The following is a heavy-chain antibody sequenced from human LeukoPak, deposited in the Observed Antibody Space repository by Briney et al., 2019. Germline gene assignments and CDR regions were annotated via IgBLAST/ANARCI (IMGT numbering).Heavy chain of an antibody. CDR2: IRSKAYGGTT. J-gene: IGHJ4*02. CDR1: GFTFGDYA. CDR3: TSSASGWYPIADY. D-gene: IGHD6-19*01. V-gene: IGHV3-49*04. Sequence: GGSLRLSCTAPGFTFGDYAMSWVRQAPGKGLEWVGFIRSKAYGGTTEYAASVKGRFTISRDDSKSIAYLQMNSLKTEDTAVYYCTSSASGWYPIADYWGQGTLVTVSS.